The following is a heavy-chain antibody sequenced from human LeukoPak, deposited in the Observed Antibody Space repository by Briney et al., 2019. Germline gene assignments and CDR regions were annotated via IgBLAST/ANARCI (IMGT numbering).Heavy chain of an antibody. D-gene: IGHD5-18*01. CDR3: ARASRGYSYGYVVDY. Sequence: PGGSLRLSCAASGFTFSDYYMSWIRQAPGKGLEWVSYISSSGSTIYLADSVKGRFSIPRDNAKNSLYLQMNSLRAEDTAVYYCARASRGYSYGYVVDYWGQGTLVTVSS. V-gene: IGHV3-11*01. J-gene: IGHJ4*02. CDR1: GFTFSDYY. CDR2: ISSSGSTI.